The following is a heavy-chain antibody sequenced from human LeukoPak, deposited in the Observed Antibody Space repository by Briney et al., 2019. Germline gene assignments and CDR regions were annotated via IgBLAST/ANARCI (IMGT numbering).Heavy chain of an antibody. D-gene: IGHD6-19*01. CDR2: INHCGST. V-gene: IGHV4-34*03. J-gene: IGHJ4*02. Sequence: PSDTLSLTCAVYGGSFRGYYWSWIRQPPGKGLEWIGEINHCGSTNYTPSLKSRVNISVDTSKNQLSLKLSSVTASGKAVYFLWRPVSGSSGWYYNYWGQGTLVTASS. CDR1: GGSFRGYY. CDR3: WRPVSGSSGWYYNY.